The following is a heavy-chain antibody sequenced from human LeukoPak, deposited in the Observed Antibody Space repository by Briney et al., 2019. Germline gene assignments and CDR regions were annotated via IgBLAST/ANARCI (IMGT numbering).Heavy chain of an antibody. D-gene: IGHD3-10*01. CDR3: ARTNYYGSGSYYDALGY. Sequence: GGSLRLSCAASGFTFSSYSMNWVRQAPGKGLECVSSISSSSSYIYYADSVKGRFTISRDNAKNSLYLQMNSLRAEDTAVYYCARTNYYGSGSYYDALGYWGQGTLVTVSS. J-gene: IGHJ4*02. CDR2: ISSSSSYI. V-gene: IGHV3-21*01. CDR1: GFTFSSYS.